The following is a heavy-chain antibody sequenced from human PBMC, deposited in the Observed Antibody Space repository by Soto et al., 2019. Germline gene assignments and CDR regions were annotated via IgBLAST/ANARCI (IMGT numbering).Heavy chain of an antibody. V-gene: IGHV4-59*01. Sequence: PAETLSLTCTVSGGSISSYYWSWIRQPPGKGLEWIGYIYYSGSTNYNPSLKSRVTISVDTSKNQFSLKLSSVTAADTAVYYCARGDTQDYYYYYYMDVWGKGTTVTVS. CDR1: GGSISSYY. CDR3: ARGDTQDYYYYYYMDV. CDR2: IYYSGST. J-gene: IGHJ6*03.